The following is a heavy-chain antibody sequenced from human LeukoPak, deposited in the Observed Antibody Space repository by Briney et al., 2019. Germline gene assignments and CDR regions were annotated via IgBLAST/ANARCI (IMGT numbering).Heavy chain of an antibody. V-gene: IGHV3-7*01. D-gene: IGHD3-10*01. CDR2: IKQEGSEK. J-gene: IGHJ4*02. Sequence: PGGSLRLSCAASGFTFSSYWMSWVRQAPGKGLEWVANIKQEGSEKYYVDSVKGRFTISRDNAKNSLYLQMNSLRAEDTAVYYCARAQERPMVRGVIPDYWGQGTLVTVSS. CDR3: ARAQERPMVRGVIPDY. CDR1: GFTFSSYW.